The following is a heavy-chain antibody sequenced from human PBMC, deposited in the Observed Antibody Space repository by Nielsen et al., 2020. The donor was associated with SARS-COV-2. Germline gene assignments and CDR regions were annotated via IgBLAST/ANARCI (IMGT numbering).Heavy chain of an antibody. CDR3: ARVALGSTNGMDV. D-gene: IGHD2-15*01. J-gene: IGHJ6*02. V-gene: IGHV3-7*04. Sequence: GRLTISRDNAKNSLFLEMNSLGGEDTAVYYCARVALGSTNGMDVWGQGTTVIVSS.